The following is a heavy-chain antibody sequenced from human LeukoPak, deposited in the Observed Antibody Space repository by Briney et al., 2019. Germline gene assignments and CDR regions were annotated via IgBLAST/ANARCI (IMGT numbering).Heavy chain of an antibody. CDR3: ARILGAYYYGMDV. D-gene: IGHD3-3*01. CDR1: GGTFISYA. J-gene: IGHJ6*02. Sequence: SVKVSCKASGGTFISYAISWVRQAPGQGLEWMGRIIPIFGIANYAQKFQGRVTITADKSTSTAYMELSSLRSEDTAVYYCARILGAYYYGMDVWGQGTTVTVSS. CDR2: IIPIFGIA. V-gene: IGHV1-69*04.